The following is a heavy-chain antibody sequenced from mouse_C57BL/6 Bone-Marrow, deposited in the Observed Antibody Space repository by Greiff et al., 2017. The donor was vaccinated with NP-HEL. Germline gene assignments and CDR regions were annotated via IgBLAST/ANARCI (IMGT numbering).Heavy chain of an antibody. CDR2: IYPRDGST. J-gene: IGHJ3*01. V-gene: IGHV1-85*01. Sequence: VKLMESGPELVKPGASVKLSCKASGYTFTSYDINWVKQRPGQGLEWIGWIYPRDGSTKYNEKFKGKATLTVDTSSSTAYMELHSLTSEDSAVYFCAREGIYYYGSSYVFFAYWGQGTLVTVSA. CDR1: GYTFTSYD. D-gene: IGHD1-1*01. CDR3: AREGIYYYGSSYVFFAY.